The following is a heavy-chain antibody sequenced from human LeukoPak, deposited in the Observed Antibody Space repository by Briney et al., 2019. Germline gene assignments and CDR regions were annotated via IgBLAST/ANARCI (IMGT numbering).Heavy chain of an antibody. Sequence: ASVKVSCKASGGTFSNSIFSWVRQAPGQGLEWVGRIIPSFDTVNYGKKFQDRVTFTAGTSTSTAYMELSSLRSEDTAVYYCAGAPGVAASGNGWFDRWGQGTLVTVSS. CDR3: AGAPGVAASGNGWFDR. CDR1: GGTFSNSI. V-gene: IGHV1-69*08. CDR2: IIPSFDTV. J-gene: IGHJ5*02. D-gene: IGHD6-13*01.